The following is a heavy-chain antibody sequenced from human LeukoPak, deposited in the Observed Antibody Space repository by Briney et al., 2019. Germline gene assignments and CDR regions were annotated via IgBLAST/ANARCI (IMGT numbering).Heavy chain of an antibody. CDR3: AGLTGTTRGFFDY. CDR2: ISGSGAGT. V-gene: IGHV3-23*01. Sequence: GGSLRLSCAASGFTFSTYGMSWVRQAPGKGLEWVSGISGSGAGTYYADSMKGRFTISRDNSKNTLYLQMNSLRAEDTAVYYCAGLTGTTRGFFDYWGQGTLVTVSS. J-gene: IGHJ4*02. CDR1: GFTFSTYG. D-gene: IGHD1/OR15-1a*01.